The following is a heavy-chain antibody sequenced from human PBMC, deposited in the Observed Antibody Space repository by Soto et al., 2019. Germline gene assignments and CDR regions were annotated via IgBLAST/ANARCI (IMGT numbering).Heavy chain of an antibody. CDR2: IYWDDDK. D-gene: IGHD7-27*01. CDR3: AHSLIPNWGSRGAFDY. V-gene: IGHV2-5*02. Sequence: TLKESGPTLVKPTQTLTLTCTFSGFSLSTSGVGVGWIRQPPGKALGWLALIYWDDDKRYSPSLKSRLTITKGTSKNQVVLTMTNMDPVDTATYYCAHSLIPNWGSRGAFDYWGQGTLVTVSS. J-gene: IGHJ4*02. CDR1: GFSLSTSGVG.